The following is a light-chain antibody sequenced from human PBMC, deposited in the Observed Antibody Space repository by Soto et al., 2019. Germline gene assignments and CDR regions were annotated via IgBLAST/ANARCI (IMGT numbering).Light chain of an antibody. CDR2: GAS. J-gene: IGKJ1*01. Sequence: ESVLTQSPGPLSLSPGERATLSCRDSQRVSSSYLAWYQLKPGQAPRLLIYGASSRATGIPDRFSGSGSGTDFTLTISRLEPEDFAVYYCQQYGNSRAFGQGTKVEIK. CDR3: QQYGNSRA. CDR1: QRVSSSY. V-gene: IGKV3-20*01.